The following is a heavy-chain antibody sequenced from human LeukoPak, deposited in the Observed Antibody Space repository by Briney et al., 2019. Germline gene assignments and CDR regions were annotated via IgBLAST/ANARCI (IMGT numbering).Heavy chain of an antibody. V-gene: IGHV3-21*01. CDR1: GFTFSSYS. J-gene: IGHJ3*02. D-gene: IGHD4-17*01. CDR3: ARDGGSGYGDYSYDAFDI. Sequence: PGGSLRLSCAASGFTFSSYSMNWVRQAPGKGLEWVSSISSSSSYIYNADSVKGRFTISRDNAKNSLYLQMNSLRAEDTAVYYCARDGGSGYGDYSYDAFDIWGQGTMVTVSS. CDR2: ISSSSSYI.